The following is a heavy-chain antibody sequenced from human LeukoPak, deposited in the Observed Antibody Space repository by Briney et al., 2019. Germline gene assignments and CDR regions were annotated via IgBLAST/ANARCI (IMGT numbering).Heavy chain of an antibody. CDR2: IKSKTDGGTT. Sequence: GGSLRLSCAASGFTFSSYAMSWVRQAPGKGLEWVGRIKSKTDGGTTDYAAPVKGRFTISRDDSKNTLYLQMNSLKTEDTAVYYCTPERYYDILTGYYPFDYWGQGTLVTVSS. CDR1: GFTFSSYA. D-gene: IGHD3-9*01. CDR3: TPERYYDILTGYYPFDY. J-gene: IGHJ4*02. V-gene: IGHV3-15*01.